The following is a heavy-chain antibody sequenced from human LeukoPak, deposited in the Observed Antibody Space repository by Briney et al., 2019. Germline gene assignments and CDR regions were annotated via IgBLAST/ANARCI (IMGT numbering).Heavy chain of an antibody. D-gene: IGHD2-2*01. Sequence: GGSLRLSCAASGFTFSSYAMHWVRQAPGKGLEWVAVISYDGSNKYYADSVKGRFTISRDNAKNTVYLQINSLRDEDTAVYYCARICSSTDCLIPDWGQGTLVTVSS. V-gene: IGHV3-30-3*01. CDR1: GFTFSSYA. CDR3: ARICSSTDCLIPD. CDR2: ISYDGSNK. J-gene: IGHJ4*02.